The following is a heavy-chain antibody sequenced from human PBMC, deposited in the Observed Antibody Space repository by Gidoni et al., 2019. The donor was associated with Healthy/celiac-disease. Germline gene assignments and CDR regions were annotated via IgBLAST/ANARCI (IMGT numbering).Heavy chain of an antibody. CDR3: ARAGGSLEWLWYY. Sequence: QVQLVQSAAEVKKPGSSVTVSCKASGGTFSSYDISWVRQAPGQGLEWMGGIIPIFGTANYAQKCQGRVTITADESTSTAYMELSSLRSEDTAVYYCARAGGSLEWLWYYWGQGTLVTVSS. J-gene: IGHJ4*02. V-gene: IGHV1-69*01. D-gene: IGHD3-3*01. CDR2: IIPIFGTA. CDR1: GGTFSSYD.